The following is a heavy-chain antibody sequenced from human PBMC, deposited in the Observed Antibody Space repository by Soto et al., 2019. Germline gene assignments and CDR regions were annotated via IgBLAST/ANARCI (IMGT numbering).Heavy chain of an antibody. V-gene: IGHV3-74*01. CDR1: GFTFSAYW. CDR2: INSDGSTT. D-gene: IGHD4-17*01. J-gene: IGHJ4*02. Sequence: EVQLVESGGGLVQPGGSLRLSCAASGFTFSAYWMHWVRQAPGKGLVWVSRINSDGSTTDYADSVKGRFTISRDNAKNTLYLQMNGLRAEDTAVYYCARSHDYGAFGSDYWGQGTLVTVSS. CDR3: ARSHDYGAFGSDY.